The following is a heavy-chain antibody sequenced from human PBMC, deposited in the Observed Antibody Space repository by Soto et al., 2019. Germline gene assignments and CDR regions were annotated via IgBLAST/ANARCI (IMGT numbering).Heavy chain of an antibody. CDR1: GFTSINPW. CDR3: TTDSPSYYYDSSGYYTSAFDY. Sequence: EVQLVESGGGLVKPGGPLRLPFAASGFTSINPWMTWARQAPGKGLEWVARIKSKTDGGTTDYAAPVKGRFTISRDDSKNTLYLQMNSLKTEDTAVYYCTTDSPSYYYDSSGYYTSAFDYWGQGTLVTVSS. V-gene: IGHV3-15*01. D-gene: IGHD3-22*01. J-gene: IGHJ4*02. CDR2: IKSKTDGGTT.